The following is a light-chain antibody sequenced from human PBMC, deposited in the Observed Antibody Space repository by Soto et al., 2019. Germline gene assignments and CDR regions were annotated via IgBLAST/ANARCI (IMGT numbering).Light chain of an antibody. V-gene: IGKV3-15*01. CDR1: QRVSSK. Sequence: EIVMTQSPATLSVSPGERATLSCRASQRVSSKLAWFQQQPGRAPRLLIYATSARATAIPARFSGSGSVTDFTLTISSLQSEDFAVFYCQQYSECPLTFGGETRVEIK. CDR2: ATS. J-gene: IGKJ4*01. CDR3: QQYSECPLT.